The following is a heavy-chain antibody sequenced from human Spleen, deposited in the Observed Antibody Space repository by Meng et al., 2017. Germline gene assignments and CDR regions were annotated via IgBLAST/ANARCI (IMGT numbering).Heavy chain of an antibody. CDR3: VREAVRLKSFEY. J-gene: IGHJ4*02. Sequence: VQRGQSGAEVMKPAASVKVSCKPSGYNFPDYWLHWVRRAPGQGLEWMGRIDPDGATTRYVQRLQGRVTMTRDTSTSTVYMELSSLTSEDTAVYYCVREAVRLKSFEYWGQGTLVTVSS. D-gene: IGHD6-19*01. CDR2: IDPDGATT. V-gene: IGHV1-46*01. CDR1: GYNFPDYW.